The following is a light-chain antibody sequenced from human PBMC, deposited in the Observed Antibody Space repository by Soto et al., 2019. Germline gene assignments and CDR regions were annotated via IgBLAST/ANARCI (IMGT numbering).Light chain of an antibody. V-gene: IGKV1-39*01. J-gene: IGKJ1*01. CDR1: QSISSY. Sequence: DIQMTQSPSSLSASVGDRVTITCRASQSISSYLNWYQQKPGKAPKLLIYAASSLQSGVPSRFSGSGSWTDFTLTIRILQPEDFATYYCQQSYSTHWTFGQGTKVEIK. CDR2: AAS. CDR3: QQSYSTHWT.